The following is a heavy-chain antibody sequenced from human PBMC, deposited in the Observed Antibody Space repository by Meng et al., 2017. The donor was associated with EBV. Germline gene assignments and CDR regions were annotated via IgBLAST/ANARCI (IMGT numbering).Heavy chain of an antibody. Sequence: QAQLVQSGAEVKKPGASVKVSCKASGYTFTGYYMHWVRQAPGQGLEWMGRINPTSGGTNYAQKFQGRVTMTRDTSISTAYMELSRLRSDDTAVYYCAKGADLAAAGTFWFDPWGQGTLVTVSS. D-gene: IGHD6-13*01. CDR3: AKGADLAAAGTFWFDP. CDR2: INPTSGGT. J-gene: IGHJ5*02. V-gene: IGHV1-2*06. CDR1: GYTFTGYY.